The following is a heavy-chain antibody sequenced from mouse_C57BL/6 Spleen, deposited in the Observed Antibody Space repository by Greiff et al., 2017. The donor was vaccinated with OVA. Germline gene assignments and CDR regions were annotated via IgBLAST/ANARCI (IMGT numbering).Heavy chain of an antibody. J-gene: IGHJ1*03. D-gene: IGHD2-5*01. CDR1: GFSLTSYA. Sequence: QVQLKESGPGLVAPSQSLSITCTVSGFSLTSYAISWVRQPPGKGLEWLGVIWTGGGTNYTSALKSRLSISKDNSKSQVFLKMNSLQTDDTARYYCARMRDYSNCVWYVDVWGTGTTVTVSS. CDR2: IWTGGGT. V-gene: IGHV2-9-1*01. CDR3: ARMRDYSNCVWYVDV.